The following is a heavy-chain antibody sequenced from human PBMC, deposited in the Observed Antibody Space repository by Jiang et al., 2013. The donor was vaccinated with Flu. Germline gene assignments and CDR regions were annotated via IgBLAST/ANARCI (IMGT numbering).Heavy chain of an antibody. D-gene: IGHD2-15*01. Sequence: KSRVTISVDTSKNQFSLKLSSVTAADTAVYYCARVGGGTEDYFDYWGQGTLVTVSS. J-gene: IGHJ4*02. CDR3: ARVGGGTEDYFDY. V-gene: IGHV4-30-2*04.